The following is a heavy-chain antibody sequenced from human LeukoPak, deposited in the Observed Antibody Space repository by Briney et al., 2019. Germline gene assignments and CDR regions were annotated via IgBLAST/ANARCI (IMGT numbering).Heavy chain of an antibody. CDR1: GFTFSSYS. CDR2: ISSSSSTI. J-gene: IGHJ4*02. V-gene: IGHV3-48*04. D-gene: IGHD2-15*01. CDR3: ARVGDNYCSGGTCYATFDY. Sequence: GGSLRLSCAASGFTFSSYSMNWVRQAPGKGLEWVSYISSSSSTIYYTDSVKGRFTISRDNAKNSLYLQMNSLRAEDTAVYYCARVGDNYCSGGTCYATFDYWGQGTLVTVSS.